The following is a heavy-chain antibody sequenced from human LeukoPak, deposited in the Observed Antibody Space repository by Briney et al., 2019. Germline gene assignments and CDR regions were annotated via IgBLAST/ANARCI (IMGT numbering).Heavy chain of an antibody. J-gene: IGHJ5*02. D-gene: IGHD5-12*01. CDR3: ARHLPNVDIVATIGGSWFDP. V-gene: IGHV4-59*08. CDR2: ISDSGST. CDR1: GGSISDHY. Sequence: SETLSLTCLVSGGSISDHYWSWLRQPPGKGLEWIGYISDSGSTSYSPSLKGRVTISMDTSKNQFSLNLISVTAADTAVYYCARHLPNVDIVATIGGSWFDPWGQGTLVTVSS.